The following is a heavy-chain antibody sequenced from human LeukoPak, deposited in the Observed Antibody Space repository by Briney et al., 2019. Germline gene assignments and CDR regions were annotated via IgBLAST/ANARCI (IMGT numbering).Heavy chain of an antibody. Sequence: GGSLRLSCAASGFTFSSYSMNWVRQAPGKGLEWVPYISSSSSTIYYADSVKGRFTISRDNAKNSLYLQMNSLRDEDTAVYYCARDNYDGEGPWYFDLWGRGTLVTVSS. CDR1: GFTFSSYS. J-gene: IGHJ2*01. CDR3: ARDNYDGEGPWYFDL. D-gene: IGHD3-3*01. V-gene: IGHV3-48*02. CDR2: ISSSSSTI.